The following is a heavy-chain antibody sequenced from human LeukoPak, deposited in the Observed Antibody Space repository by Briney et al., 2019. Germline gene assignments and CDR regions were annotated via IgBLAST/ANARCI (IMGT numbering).Heavy chain of an antibody. CDR2: INQDGSEK. V-gene: IGHV3-7*01. Sequence: GSLRLSCAASGFSFSTYWMSWVRQAPGKGLEWVANINQDGSEKWYVDSVKGRLTISRDNAKSSLDLQMNSLRAEDTAVYYCARDYYDSSGYSLDYWGQGTLVTVSS. CDR3: ARDYYDSSGYSLDY. D-gene: IGHD3-22*01. CDR1: GFSFSTYW. J-gene: IGHJ4*02.